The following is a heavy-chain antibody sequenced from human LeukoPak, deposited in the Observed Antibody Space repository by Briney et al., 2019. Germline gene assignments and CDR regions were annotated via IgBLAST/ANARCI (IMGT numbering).Heavy chain of an antibody. J-gene: IGHJ4*02. CDR1: GFIFSSYG. CDR2: ISYDGSNK. V-gene: IGHV3-30*18. CDR3: AKDEGPYGHSDSKLDY. Sequence: GRSLRLSCAASGFIFSSYGMHWVRQAPGKGLEWVAVISYDGSNKYYADSVKGRFTISRVNSKNTLYLQMNGLRAEDTAVYYCAKDEGPYGHSDSKLDYWGQGTLVTVSS. D-gene: IGHD3-10*01.